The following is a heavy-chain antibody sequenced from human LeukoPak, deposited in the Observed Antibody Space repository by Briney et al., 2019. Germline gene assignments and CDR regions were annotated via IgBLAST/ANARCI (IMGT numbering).Heavy chain of an antibody. V-gene: IGHV3-11*01. CDR3: ARDLISSGYYS. J-gene: IGHJ4*02. CDR2: ISIGGINI. Sequence: GGSLRLSCSASGFTFSYYYMSWIGQAPGKGLEWISYISIGGINIYYADSVKGRCNISRDDAKNSLYLQMNSMRAEDTAVYYCARDLISSGYYSWGQGTLVAVSS. CDR1: GFTFSYYY. D-gene: IGHD6-19*01.